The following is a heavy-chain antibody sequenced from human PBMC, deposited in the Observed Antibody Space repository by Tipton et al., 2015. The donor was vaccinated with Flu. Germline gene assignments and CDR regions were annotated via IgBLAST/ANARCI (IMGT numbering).Heavy chain of an antibody. J-gene: IGHJ4*02. CDR1: GDSIRSDYY. CDR2: IFHTGST. Sequence: SLTCTVSGDSIRSDYYWGWIRQPPGKGLEWIGNIFHTGSTYYNPSLKSRVSISVDRSKNQFSLKVISVTATDTAVYYCARDREGHSFGLWGQGTLVTVSS. V-gene: IGHV4-38-2*02. CDR3: ARDREGHSFGL. D-gene: IGHD5-18*01.